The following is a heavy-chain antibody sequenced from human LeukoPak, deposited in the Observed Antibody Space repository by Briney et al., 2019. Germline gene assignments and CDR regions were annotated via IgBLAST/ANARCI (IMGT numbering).Heavy chain of an antibody. CDR3: TRQSIDLDCSATYCSNWFDP. V-gene: IGHV3-73*01. D-gene: IGHD2-15*01. CDR2: IKSNTNSYAT. J-gene: IGHJ5*02. CDR1: GFTFSGSP. Sequence: GGSLELSCAASGFTFSGSPMHWVRQASGKGLEWVGRIKSNTNSYATAYAASVKGRSTISRDDSKNTAYLQMNSLRTVDTAVYYCTRQSIDLDCSATYCSNWFDPWGQGTLVTVSS.